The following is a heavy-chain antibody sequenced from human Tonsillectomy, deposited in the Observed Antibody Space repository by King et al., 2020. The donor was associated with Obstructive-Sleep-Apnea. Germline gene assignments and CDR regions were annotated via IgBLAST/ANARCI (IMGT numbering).Heavy chain of an antibody. CDR1: GYTFAAYG. J-gene: IGHJ4*02. CDR3: ARGVAVAVEYYYDH. V-gene: IGHV1-18*04. CDR2: ITPNKGNA. D-gene: IGHD6-19*01. Sequence: QVQLVQSGAEVKKPGASVKVSCKTSGYTFAAYGYGWVRQAPGEGLECVGWITPNKGNAKYARRFQGRVTRTTDTATNTAYMALRSLTSDDTARYYCARGVAVAVEYYYDHWGQGTLVTVSA.